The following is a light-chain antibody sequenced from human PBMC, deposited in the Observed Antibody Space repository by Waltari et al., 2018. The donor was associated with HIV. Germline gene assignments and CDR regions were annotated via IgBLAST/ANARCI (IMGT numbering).Light chain of an antibody. Sequence: DIQMTQSPSSASASVGDRVSITCRASQDIGTWLAWFQQKPGGAPKLLIYAASALQSGVPSRFSGSGSGTDFTLTISSLEPEDFATYFCQQASSFPRTFGPGTKVDVK. CDR3: QQASSFPRT. J-gene: IGKJ3*01. V-gene: IGKV1-12*01. CDR2: AAS. CDR1: QDIGTW.